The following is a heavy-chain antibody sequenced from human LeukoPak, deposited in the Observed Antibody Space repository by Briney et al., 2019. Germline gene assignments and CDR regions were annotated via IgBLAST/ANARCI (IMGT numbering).Heavy chain of an antibody. V-gene: IGHV4-30-4*01. CDR2: IYYSGST. D-gene: IGHD5-18*01. J-gene: IGHJ4*02. CDR3: ARDNLLDTDSLHYFDY. CDR1: GGSISSGDYY. Sequence: TSQTLSLTCTVSGGSISSGDYYWSWIRQPPGKGLEWIGYIYYSGSTYYNPSLKSRVTISVDKSKNQFSLKLSSVTAADTAVYYCARDNLLDTDSLHYFDYWGQGTLVTVSS.